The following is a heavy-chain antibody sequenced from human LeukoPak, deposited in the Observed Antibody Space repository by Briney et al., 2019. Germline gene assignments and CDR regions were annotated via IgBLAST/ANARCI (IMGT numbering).Heavy chain of an antibody. CDR2: IHYSGST. CDR1: GDSISSYY. Sequence: PSETLSLTCTVSGDSISSYYWSWIRQPPGKGLEWIGYIHYSGSTNYNPSLKSRVTISIDTSKNQFSLKVTSVTAADTALYYCARVRLVGATDYFDYWGQGTLVTVSS. D-gene: IGHD1-26*01. V-gene: IGHV4-59*01. J-gene: IGHJ4*02. CDR3: ARVRLVGATDYFDY.